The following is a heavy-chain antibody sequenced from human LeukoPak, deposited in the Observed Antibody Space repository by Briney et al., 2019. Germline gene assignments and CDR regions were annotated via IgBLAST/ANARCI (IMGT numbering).Heavy chain of an antibody. CDR1: GFTFSSYW. CDR3: ARDGSESSGYYYAL. Sequence: GGSLRLSCAASGFTFSSYWMSWVRQAPGKGLEWVANIRQDGSEKYYVDSVKGRFTISRDNAKNTLYLQMNSLRAEDTAVYYCARDGSESSGYYYALWGQGTLVTVSS. D-gene: IGHD3-22*01. CDR2: IRQDGSEK. J-gene: IGHJ4*02. V-gene: IGHV3-7*01.